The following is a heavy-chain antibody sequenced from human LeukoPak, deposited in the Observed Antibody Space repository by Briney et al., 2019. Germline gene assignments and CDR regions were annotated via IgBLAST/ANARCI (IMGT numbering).Heavy chain of an antibody. Sequence: GGSLRLSCAASGFTFTDYAMSWVRQAPGKGLEWVSSISGGAANSWYADSVKGRFTISRDNSKNTLYLQMNSLRAGDTALYYCAKVRGFGLVPNDYWGQGALVTASS. V-gene: IGHV3-23*01. J-gene: IGHJ4*02. CDR3: AKVRGFGLVPNDY. CDR1: GFTFTDYA. CDR2: ISGGAANS. D-gene: IGHD2-2*01.